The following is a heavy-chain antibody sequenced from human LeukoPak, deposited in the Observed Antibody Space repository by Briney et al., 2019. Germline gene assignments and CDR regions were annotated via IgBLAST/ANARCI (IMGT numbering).Heavy chain of an antibody. D-gene: IGHD3/OR15-3a*01. J-gene: IGHJ6*03. CDR3: ARDLNWNYYYYYMDV. CDR2: INHSGST. Sequence: SETLSLTCAVYGGSFSGYYWSWIRQPPGKGLEWIGEINHSGSTNYNPSLKSRVTMSVDTSKNQFSLKLSSVTAADTAVYYCARDLNWNYYYYYMDVWGKGTTVTVSS. CDR1: GGSFSGYY. V-gene: IGHV4-34*01.